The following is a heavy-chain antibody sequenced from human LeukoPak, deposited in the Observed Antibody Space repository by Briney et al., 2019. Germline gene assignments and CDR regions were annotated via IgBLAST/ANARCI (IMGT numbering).Heavy chain of an antibody. V-gene: IGHV1-46*01. D-gene: IGHD3-10*01. J-gene: IGHJ5*02. Sequence: ASVEVPCKASGYTFTSYYMHWVRQAPGQGLEWMGIINPSGGSTSYAQKFQGRVTMTRDTSTSTVYMELSSLRSEDTAVYYCAREKRITMVRGVTSAPNWFDPWGQGTLVTVSS. CDR1: GYTFTSYY. CDR2: INPSGGST. CDR3: AREKRITMVRGVTSAPNWFDP.